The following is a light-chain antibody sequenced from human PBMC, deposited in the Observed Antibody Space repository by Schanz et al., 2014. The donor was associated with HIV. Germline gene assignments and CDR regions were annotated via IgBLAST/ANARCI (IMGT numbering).Light chain of an antibody. V-gene: IGKV1-6*01. J-gene: IGKJ4*01. Sequence: IQLTQIPSSLSASVGDRVTITCRASQGIRNDLGWYQQKPGEVPKFLIYTASTLQSGVPSRFSASGSGTDFTLTISSLQPEDFATYYCLQDFIYPLTFGGGTKVEIK. CDR2: TAS. CDR3: LQDFIYPLT. CDR1: QGIRND.